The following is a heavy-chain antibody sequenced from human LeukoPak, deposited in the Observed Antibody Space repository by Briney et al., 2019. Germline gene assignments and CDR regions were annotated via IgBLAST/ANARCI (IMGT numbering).Heavy chain of an antibody. V-gene: IGHV3-23*01. CDR3: ANPGDGIDY. D-gene: IGHD2-21*01. Sequence: GASLRLSCAASGFTFSSYAMSWVRQAPGKGLEWVSAISGSGGSTYYADSVKGRFTISRDNPKNTLYLQMNSLRAEDTAVYYCANPGDGIDYWGQGTLVTVSS. J-gene: IGHJ4*02. CDR1: GFTFSSYA. CDR2: ISGSGGST.